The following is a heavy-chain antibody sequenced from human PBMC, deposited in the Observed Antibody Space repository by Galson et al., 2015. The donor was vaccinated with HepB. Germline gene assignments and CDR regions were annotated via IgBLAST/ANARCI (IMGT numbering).Heavy chain of an antibody. J-gene: IGHJ3*02. V-gene: IGHV1-69*04. CDR3: ARGASLGDAFDI. Sequence: SVKVSCKASGGTFSSYAISWVRQAPGQGLEWMGRIIPILGIANYAQKFQGRVTITADKSTSTAYMELSSLRSENTAVYYCARGASLGDAFDIWGQGTMVTVSS. D-gene: IGHD7-27*01. CDR1: GGTFSSYA. CDR2: IIPILGIA.